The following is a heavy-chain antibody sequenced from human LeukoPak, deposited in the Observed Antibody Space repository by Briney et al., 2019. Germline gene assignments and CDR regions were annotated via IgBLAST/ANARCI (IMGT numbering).Heavy chain of an antibody. Sequence: GASVKVSCKASGYTFTSYGISWVRQAPGQGLEWMGWISAYNGNTNYAQKLQGRVTMTTDTSTSTAYMELRSLRSDDTAVYYCARDSWDIVVVPAAILFDPWGQGTLVTVSS. V-gene: IGHV1-18*01. J-gene: IGHJ5*02. CDR2: ISAYNGNT. CDR3: ARDSWDIVVVPAAILFDP. CDR1: GYTFTSYG. D-gene: IGHD2-2*01.